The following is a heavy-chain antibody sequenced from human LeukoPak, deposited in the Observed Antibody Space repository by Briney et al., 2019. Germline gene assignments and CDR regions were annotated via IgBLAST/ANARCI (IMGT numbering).Heavy chain of an antibody. CDR3: ARLGREAATTPPDY. D-gene: IGHD6-25*01. Sequence: SETLSLACTVSGGSISSSYWSWIRQPPGKGLEWIGYIYYSGSTNYNPSLKSRVTISVDTSKNQFSLKLSSVTAADTAVYYCARLGREAATTPPDYWGQGTLVTVSS. J-gene: IGHJ4*02. V-gene: IGHV4-59*01. CDR2: IYYSGST. CDR1: GGSISSSY.